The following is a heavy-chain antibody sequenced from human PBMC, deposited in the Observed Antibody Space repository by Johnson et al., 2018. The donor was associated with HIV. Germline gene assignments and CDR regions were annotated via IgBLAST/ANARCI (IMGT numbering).Heavy chain of an antibody. CDR2: IKQDGSEK. CDR3: ARTLRRYSSSWYSAFDI. V-gene: IGHV3-7*01. Sequence: VQLVESGGGLAKPAWSPRLSCAASQFTFSSYCMNCVRQAQGKGLERVAHIKQDGSEKYYVDSVKGRFTISRDNAKNSLYLQMNSLRVEDTAVYYCARTLRRYSSSWYSAFDIWGQGTMVTVSS. CDR1: QFTFSSYC. D-gene: IGHD6-13*01. J-gene: IGHJ3*02.